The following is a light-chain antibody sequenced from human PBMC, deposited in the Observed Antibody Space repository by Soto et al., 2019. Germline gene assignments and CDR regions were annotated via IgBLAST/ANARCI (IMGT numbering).Light chain of an antibody. CDR2: DNN. CDR1: SSNIENNY. CDR3: GTWYSSMSAYV. V-gene: IGLV1-51*01. Sequence: QSVLTQPPSVSAAPGQTATISCSRSSSNIENNYVSWYQQLPGTAPKLLIYDNNKRPSGIPDRFSGSKSGTSATLGITGPQTGDEADYYCGTWYSSMSAYVFGTGTKVTVL. J-gene: IGLJ1*01.